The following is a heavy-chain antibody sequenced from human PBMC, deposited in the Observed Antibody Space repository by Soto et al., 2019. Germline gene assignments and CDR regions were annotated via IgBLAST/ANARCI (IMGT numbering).Heavy chain of an antibody. CDR2: IKSKSDGGTT. Sequence: GGSLRLSCVAYAFTFSNAWMNWVRQAPGKGLEWVGRIKSKSDGGTTDYAAPVKGRFTISRVDSKNTLYLQLNSLRTEDTAVYYCITGFRYYDSSGYYYRGLDYWGQGTLVTSPQ. D-gene: IGHD3-22*01. CDR3: ITGFRYYDSSGYYYRGLDY. J-gene: IGHJ4*02. V-gene: IGHV3-15*01. CDR1: AFTFSNAW.